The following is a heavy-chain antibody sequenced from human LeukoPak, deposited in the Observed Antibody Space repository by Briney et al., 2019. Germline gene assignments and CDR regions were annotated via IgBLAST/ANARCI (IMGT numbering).Heavy chain of an antibody. V-gene: IGHV4-59*01. CDR2: IYYSGST. Sequence: PSETLSLTCTVSGGSISSYYWSWIRQPPGKGLEWIGYIYYSGSTNYNPSLKSRVTISVDTSKNQFPLKLSSVTAADTAVYYCASRGNSYYFDYWGQGTLVTVSS. D-gene: IGHD4-23*01. J-gene: IGHJ4*02. CDR3: ASRGNSYYFDY. CDR1: GGSISSYY.